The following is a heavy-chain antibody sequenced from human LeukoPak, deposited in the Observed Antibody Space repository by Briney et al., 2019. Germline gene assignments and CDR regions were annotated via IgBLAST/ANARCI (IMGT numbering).Heavy chain of an antibody. D-gene: IGHD3-10*01. CDR2: IKGSGTTI. V-gene: IGHV3-48*03. Sequence: GSLRLSFVGSGFIFSSYEMNWVRPAPGKGMEWVSYIKGSGTTIYYSDSVKGRFTISRDNAKNSLYLQMNSLRAEDTAVYYCARDKGSDGIDLWGQGTLVTVSS. CDR1: GFIFSSYE. CDR3: ARDKGSDGIDL. J-gene: IGHJ5*02.